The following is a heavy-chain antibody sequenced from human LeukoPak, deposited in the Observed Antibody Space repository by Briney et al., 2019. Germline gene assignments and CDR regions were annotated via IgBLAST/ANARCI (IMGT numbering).Heavy chain of an antibody. CDR3: TTDLGDYGDYVRF. CDR1: GFTFSSSA. Sequence: GGSLRLSCAASGFTFSSSAMSWVRQAPGKGLEWVGRIKSKTAGGATDYTAPVNGRFTISRDDSKNTLYLQMNSLKTEDTAVYYCTTDLGDYGDYVRFWGQGTMVTVSS. V-gene: IGHV3-15*01. D-gene: IGHD4-17*01. J-gene: IGHJ3*01. CDR2: IKSKTAGGAT.